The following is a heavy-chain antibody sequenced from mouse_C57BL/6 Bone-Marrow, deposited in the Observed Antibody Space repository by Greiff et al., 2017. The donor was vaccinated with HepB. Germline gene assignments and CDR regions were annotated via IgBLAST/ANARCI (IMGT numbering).Heavy chain of an antibody. CDR1: GFSLTSYG. V-gene: IGHV2-6*01. D-gene: IGHD2-3*01. J-gene: IGHJ3*01. CDR2: IWGVGST. CDR3: ASPYDGYPFAY. Sequence: VKLMESGPGLVAPSQSLSITCTVSGFSLTSYGVDWVRQSPGKGLEWLGVIWGVGSTNYNSALKSRLSISKDNSKTQVVLKMHSLQTDDTSMYYCASPYDGYPFAYWGQGTLVTVSA.